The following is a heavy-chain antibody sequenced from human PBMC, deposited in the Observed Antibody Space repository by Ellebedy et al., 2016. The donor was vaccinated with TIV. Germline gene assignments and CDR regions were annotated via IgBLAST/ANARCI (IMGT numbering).Heavy chain of an antibody. Sequence: GSLRLXCTVSGGSVSSGSYYWSWIRQPPGKGLEWIGYIYYSGSTNYNPSLKSRVTISVDTSKNQFSLKLSSVTAADTAVYYCAREMGRPHYYGSGSYYSLYYYYGMDVWGQGTTVTVSS. CDR2: IYYSGST. CDR3: AREMGRPHYYGSGSYYSLYYYYGMDV. J-gene: IGHJ6*02. CDR1: GGSVSSGSYY. D-gene: IGHD3-10*01. V-gene: IGHV4-61*01.